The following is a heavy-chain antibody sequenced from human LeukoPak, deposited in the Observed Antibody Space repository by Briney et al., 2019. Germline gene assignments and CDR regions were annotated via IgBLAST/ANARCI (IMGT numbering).Heavy chain of an antibody. D-gene: IGHD3-22*01. Sequence: SVKVSCKASGGTFSSYAISWVRQAPGQGLEWMGGIIPIFGTANYAQKFQGRVTITTDESTSTAYMELSSLRSEDTAVYYCASVRPTYYYDSSGLDYYYYYIDVWGKGTTVTVSS. J-gene: IGHJ6*03. CDR3: ASVRPTYYYDSSGLDYYYYYIDV. V-gene: IGHV1-69*05. CDR1: GGTFSSYA. CDR2: IIPIFGTA.